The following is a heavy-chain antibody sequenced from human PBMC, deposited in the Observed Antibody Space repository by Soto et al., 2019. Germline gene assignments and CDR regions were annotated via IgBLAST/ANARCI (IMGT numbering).Heavy chain of an antibody. J-gene: IGHJ4*02. CDR3: ARGGGSYPTVLSY. D-gene: IGHD3-16*02. Sequence: GGSLRLSCAASGFTFSSYWMSWVRQAPGKGLEWVANIKQDGSEKYYVDSVKGRFTISRDNAKNSLYLQMNSLRAEDTAVYYCARGGGSYPTVLSYWGQGTLVTVSS. CDR2: IKQDGSEK. V-gene: IGHV3-7*05. CDR1: GFTFSSYW.